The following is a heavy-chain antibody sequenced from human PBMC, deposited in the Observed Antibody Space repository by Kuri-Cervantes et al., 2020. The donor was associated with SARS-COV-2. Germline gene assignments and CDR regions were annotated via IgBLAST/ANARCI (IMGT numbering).Heavy chain of an antibody. D-gene: IGHD1-26*01. CDR3: AKVQGRYSGTKSTAFDI. CDR1: GFTFGSYG. Sequence: GESLKISCAASGFTFGSYGMHWVRQAPGKGLEWVAFIRYDGSNKYYADSVKGRFTISRDNSKNTLYLQMNSLRAEDTALYYCAKVQGRYSGTKSTAFDIWGQGTMVTVSS. CDR2: IRYDGSNK. V-gene: IGHV3-30*02. J-gene: IGHJ3*02.